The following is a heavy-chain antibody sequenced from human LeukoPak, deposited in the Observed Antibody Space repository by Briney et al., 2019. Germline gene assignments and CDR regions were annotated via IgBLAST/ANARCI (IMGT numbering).Heavy chain of an antibody. V-gene: IGHV3-30-3*01. CDR1: GFTFSTYA. J-gene: IGHJ4*02. Sequence: GGSLRLPCAASGFTFSTYAIHWVRQAPGKGLEWVAVISYDGSNKYYVDSVKGRFTISRDNSKTTLYLQMSSLRAEDTAVYYCARDSLDYYDSSGYFDYWGQGTLVTVSS. CDR3: ARDSLDYYDSSGYFDY. CDR2: ISYDGSNK. D-gene: IGHD3-22*01.